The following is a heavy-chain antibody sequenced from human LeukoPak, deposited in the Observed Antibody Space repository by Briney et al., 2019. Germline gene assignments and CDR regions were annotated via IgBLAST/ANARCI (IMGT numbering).Heavy chain of an antibody. CDR1: GFTFSSHA. D-gene: IGHD5-12*01. Sequence: GGGPRLSCAAPGFTFSSHAMTWVRQGPGKGGEGVSDISGGGGNTYYADSVKGRFTISRDNSKNTLYLQMHSLRAEDTAVYYCAIYSGYGTNAFDIWGQGTMVTVSS. J-gene: IGHJ3*02. V-gene: IGHV3-23*01. CDR3: AIYSGYGTNAFDI. CDR2: ISGGGGNT.